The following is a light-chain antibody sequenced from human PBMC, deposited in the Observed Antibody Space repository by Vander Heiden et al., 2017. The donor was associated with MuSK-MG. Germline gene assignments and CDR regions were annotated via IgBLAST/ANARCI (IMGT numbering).Light chain of an antibody. Sequence: QSVLTPPPSVSGAPGQRVTISCTGSSSNIGAGYDVHWYQQLPGTAPKLLINRSVNRPSGVPDRFSGSRSGTSASLAITGLQAEDEADYYCQSYDSSLSGVVFGGGTKLTVL. V-gene: IGLV1-40*01. CDR1: SSNIGAGYD. CDR3: QSYDSSLSGVV. CDR2: RSV. J-gene: IGLJ2*01.